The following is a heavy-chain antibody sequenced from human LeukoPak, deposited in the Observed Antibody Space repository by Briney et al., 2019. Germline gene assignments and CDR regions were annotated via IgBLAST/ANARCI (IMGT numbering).Heavy chain of an antibody. CDR2: VSYDGSNK. CDR1: GVIFNNFA. Sequence: GGSLRLSCAPSGVIFNNFAFHWVRQAPGKGLEWIAAVSYDGSNKYYADSVRGRLIISRDNSKNTLYLQMNSLRAEDTAVYYCAKDREWLVFDYWGQGTLVTVSS. J-gene: IGHJ4*02. V-gene: IGHV3-30-3*01. CDR3: AKDREWLVFDY. D-gene: IGHD6-19*01.